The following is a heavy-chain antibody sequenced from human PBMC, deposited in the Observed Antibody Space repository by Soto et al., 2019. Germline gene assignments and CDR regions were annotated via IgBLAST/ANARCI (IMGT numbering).Heavy chain of an antibody. CDR3: AISNYDFWSGYYIGYYYYGMDV. V-gene: IGHV1-69*13. CDR2: IIPIFGTA. CDR1: GGTFSSYA. J-gene: IGHJ6*02. D-gene: IGHD3-3*01. Sequence: GASVKVSCKASGGTFSSYAISWVRQAPGQGLEWMGGIIPIFGTANYAQKFQGRVTITADESTSTAYMELSSLRSEDTAVYYCAISNYDFWSGYYIGYYYYGMDVWGQGTTVTVS.